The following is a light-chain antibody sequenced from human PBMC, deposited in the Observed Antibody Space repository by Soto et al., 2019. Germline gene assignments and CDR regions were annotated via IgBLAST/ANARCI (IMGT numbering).Light chain of an antibody. CDR2: EVS. J-gene: IGLJ1*01. Sequence: QSALTQPASVSGSPGQSITISCTGSSSDVGAYTSVSWYQQHPGKAPKLMIYEVSNRPSGVSSRFSGSKSGNTASLTISGLQAEDEAHYYCSSYTSDNRDYVFGTGTKLTVL. V-gene: IGLV2-14*01. CDR3: SSYTSDNRDYV. CDR1: SSDVGAYTS.